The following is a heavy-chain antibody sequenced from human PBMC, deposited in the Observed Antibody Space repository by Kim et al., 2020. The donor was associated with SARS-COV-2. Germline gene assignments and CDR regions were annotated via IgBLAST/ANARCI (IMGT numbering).Heavy chain of an antibody. V-gene: IGHV4-39*07. CDR2: IYYSGST. CDR3: ARYSSSWPYYYYGMDV. J-gene: IGHJ6*02. D-gene: IGHD6-13*01. CDR1: GGSISSSSYY. Sequence: SETLSLTCTVSGGSISSSSYYWGWIRQPPGKGLEWIGSIYYSGSTYYNPSLKSRVTISVDTSKNQFSLKLSSVTAADTAVYYCARYSSSWPYYYYGMDVWGQGTTVTVSS.